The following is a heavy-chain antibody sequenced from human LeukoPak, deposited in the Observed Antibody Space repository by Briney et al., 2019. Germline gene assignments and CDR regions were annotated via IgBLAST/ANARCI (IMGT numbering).Heavy chain of an antibody. J-gene: IGHJ3*02. CDR2: IYSGGST. Sequence: PGGSLRLSCAASGFTVSSNYMSWVRQAPGKGLEWVSVIYSGGSTYYADSVKGRFTISRDNSKNTLYLQMNSLRAEDTAVYYCARDLDCSGGSCHISGDAFDIWGQGTMVTVSS. CDR1: GFTVSSNY. D-gene: IGHD2-15*01. CDR3: ARDLDCSGGSCHISGDAFDI. V-gene: IGHV3-53*01.